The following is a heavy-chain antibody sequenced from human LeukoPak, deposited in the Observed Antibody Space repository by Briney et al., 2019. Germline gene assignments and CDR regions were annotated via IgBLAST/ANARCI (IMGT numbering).Heavy chain of an antibody. J-gene: IGHJ4*02. D-gene: IGHD1-7*01. CDR1: GGSISSYY. V-gene: IGHV4-59*01. Sequence: SETPSLTCTVSGGSISSYYWSWIRQPPGKGLEWIGYIYYSGSTNYNPSLKSRVTISVDTSKNQFSLKLSSVTAADTAVYYCARAAQTTTSGFDYWGQGTLVTVSS. CDR3: ARAAQTTTSGFDY. CDR2: IYYSGST.